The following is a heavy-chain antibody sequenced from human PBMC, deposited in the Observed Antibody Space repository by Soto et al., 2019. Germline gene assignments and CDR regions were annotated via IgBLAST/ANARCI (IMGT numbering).Heavy chain of an antibody. J-gene: IGHJ4*02. CDR1: GFTFSSYS. CDR2: ISSSSSYI. D-gene: IGHD4-17*01. Sequence: EVQLVESGGGLVKPGGSLRLSCAASGFTFSSYSMNWVRQAPGKGLEWVSSISSSSSYIYYADSVKGRFTISRDNTKNSLYLQKNSLRAEDTAAYYCAGPTVTTEPLAYYFDYSGQGTLVTFSA. CDR3: AGPTVTTEPLAYYFDY. V-gene: IGHV3-21*01.